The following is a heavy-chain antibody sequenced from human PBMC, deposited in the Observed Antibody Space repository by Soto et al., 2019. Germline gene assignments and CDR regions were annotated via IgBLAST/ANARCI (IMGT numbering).Heavy chain of an antibody. CDR2: ISFDGNDK. D-gene: IGHD2-15*01. CDR3: VKGSEVARQELDY. J-gene: IGHJ4*02. CDR1: GFSFSNCG. Sequence: QVQLVASGGGVVQPGRSLRLSCAASGFSFSNCGMHWVRQAPGKGLEWVAAISFDGNDKYYSESVKGRFTISRDNSKNTLFLQMNSLRVEDTAVYYCVKGSEVARQELDYWGQGTLVTVSS. V-gene: IGHV3-30*18.